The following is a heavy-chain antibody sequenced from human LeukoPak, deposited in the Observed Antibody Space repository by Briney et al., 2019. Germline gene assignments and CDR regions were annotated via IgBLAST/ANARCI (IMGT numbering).Heavy chain of an antibody. J-gene: IGHJ4*02. CDR2: ISSSSSYT. CDR3: ARAQYRYYFDY. CDR1: GFTFSDYY. D-gene: IGHD3-16*02. Sequence: GSLRLSCAASGFTFSDYYMSWIRQAPGKGLEWVSYISSSSSYTNYADSVKGRFTISRDNAKNSLYLQMNSLRAEDTAVYYCARAQYRYYFDYWGQGTLVTVSS. V-gene: IGHV3-11*06.